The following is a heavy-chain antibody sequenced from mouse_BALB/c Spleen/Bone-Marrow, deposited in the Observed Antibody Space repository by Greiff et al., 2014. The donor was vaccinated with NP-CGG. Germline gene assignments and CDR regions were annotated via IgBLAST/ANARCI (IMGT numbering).Heavy chain of an antibody. Sequence: VQLQQSGAELVKPGASVKLSCKASGYTFTSYWMHWVKQRPGQGLEWIGEINPSNGRADYNEKFRSKATLTVDRSSSTAYMQLSSLTSEDSAVYYCARAGGYDGFAHWGQGTLVTVSA. D-gene: IGHD2-2*01. CDR2: INPSNGRA. J-gene: IGHJ3*01. CDR3: ARAGGYDGFAH. V-gene: IGHV1S81*02. CDR1: GYTFTSYW.